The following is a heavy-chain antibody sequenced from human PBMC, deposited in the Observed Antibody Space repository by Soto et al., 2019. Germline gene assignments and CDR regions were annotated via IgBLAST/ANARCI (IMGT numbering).Heavy chain of an antibody. Sequence: ASVKVSCKASGYTFISYGISWVRQAPGQGLEWMGWISAYNGNTIYAQKFQGRVTMTEDTSTDTAYMELSSLRSEDTAVYYCATENIAVAGLDYWGQGTLVTVSS. D-gene: IGHD6-19*01. CDR1: GYTFISYG. CDR3: ATENIAVAGLDY. J-gene: IGHJ4*02. CDR2: ISAYNGNT. V-gene: IGHV1-18*04.